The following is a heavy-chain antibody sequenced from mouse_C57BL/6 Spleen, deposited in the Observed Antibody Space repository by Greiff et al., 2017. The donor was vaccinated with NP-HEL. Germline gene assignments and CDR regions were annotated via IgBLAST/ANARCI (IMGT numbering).Heavy chain of an antibody. CDR2: IWRGGST. CDR3: ANNYYGSSNGYYYAMDY. Sequence: VKLVESGPGLVQPSQSLSITCTVSGFSLTSYGVHWVRQSPGKGLEWLGVIWRGGSTDYNAAFMSRLSITKDNSKSQVFFKMNSLQADDTAIYYVANNYYGSSNGYYYAMDYWGQGTSVTVSS. CDR1: GFSLTSYG. J-gene: IGHJ4*01. V-gene: IGHV2-5*01. D-gene: IGHD1-1*01.